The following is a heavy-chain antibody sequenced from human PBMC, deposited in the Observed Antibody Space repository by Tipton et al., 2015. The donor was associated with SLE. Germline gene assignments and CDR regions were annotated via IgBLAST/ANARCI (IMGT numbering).Heavy chain of an antibody. V-gene: IGHV4-39*07. Sequence: TLSLTCTVSGGSIRSSSYYWGWIRQSPGKGLEWIGFTFSSAITYYNPSLRSRSTISIDTSKNQFSLHLTSVTAADTAVYYCARGVQQLGRFDYWGQGTLVTVSS. CDR3: ARGVQQLGRFDY. CDR1: GGSIRSSSYY. D-gene: IGHD6-13*01. J-gene: IGHJ4*02. CDR2: TFSSAIT.